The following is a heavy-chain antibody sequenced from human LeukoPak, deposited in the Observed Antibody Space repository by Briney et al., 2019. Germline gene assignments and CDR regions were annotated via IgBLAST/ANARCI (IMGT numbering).Heavy chain of an antibody. CDR2: INPNSGGT. D-gene: IGHD6-13*01. CDR1: GYTFTGYY. J-gene: IGHJ5*02. V-gene: IGHV1-2*02. CDR3: ARAIAAAGTDWFAP. Sequence: ASVKVSCKASGYTFTGYYMHWVRQAPGQGLEWMGWINPNSGGTNYAQKFQGRVTMTRETSISTAYMELSRLRSDDTAVYYCARAIAAAGTDWFAPWGQGTLVTVSS.